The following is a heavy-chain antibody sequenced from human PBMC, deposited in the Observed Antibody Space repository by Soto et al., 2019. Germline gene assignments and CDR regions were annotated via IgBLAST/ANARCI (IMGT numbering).Heavy chain of an antibody. Sequence: EVQLLESGGGLVQPGGSLRLSCAASGFTFSSYAMSWVRQAPGKGLEWVSGISGSGGSTDYADSVKGRFTISRDNSKKTLFLQMNRLRAEDTAVYYCAKRVTVVSGGFDYWGQGTLVTVSS. CDR1: GFTFSSYA. J-gene: IGHJ4*02. V-gene: IGHV3-23*01. D-gene: IGHD4-17*01. CDR3: AKRVTVVSGGFDY. CDR2: ISGSGGST.